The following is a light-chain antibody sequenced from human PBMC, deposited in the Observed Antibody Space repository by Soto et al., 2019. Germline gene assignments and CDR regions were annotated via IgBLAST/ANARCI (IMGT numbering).Light chain of an antibody. CDR1: SSNIGARYD. CDR2: GNS. V-gene: IGLV1-40*01. CDR3: HSYDSSLSGVV. Sequence: QSVLTQPPSVSGAPGQRVTISCTGSSSNIGARYDVHWYQQLPGTAPKLLIYGNSNRPSGVPDRFSGSKSGASASLAITGLQAEDEADYYCHSYDSSLSGVVFGGGTKLTV. J-gene: IGLJ3*02.